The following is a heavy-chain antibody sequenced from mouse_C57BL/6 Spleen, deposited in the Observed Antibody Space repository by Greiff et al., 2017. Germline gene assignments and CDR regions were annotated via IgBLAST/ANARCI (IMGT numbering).Heavy chain of an antibody. CDR1: GYTFTDYY. D-gene: IGHD3-2*01. CDR3: ERSRQLLDY. J-gene: IGHJ2*01. V-gene: IGHV1-77*01. CDR2: IGPGSGST. Sequence: VQLQQSGAELVKPGASVKISCKASGYTFTDYYINWVKQRPGQGLEWIGKIGPGSGSTYYNEKFKGQATLTADKSSSTAYMQLSILTSADASVYFCERSRQLLDYWGQGTTLTVSS.